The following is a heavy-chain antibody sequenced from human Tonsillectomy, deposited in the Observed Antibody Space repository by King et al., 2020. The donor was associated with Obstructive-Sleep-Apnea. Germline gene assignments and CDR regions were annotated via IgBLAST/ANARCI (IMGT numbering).Heavy chain of an antibody. D-gene: IGHD2-15*01. CDR1: GFTFSSYS. CDR3: ARVLKGYGSD. V-gene: IGHV3-48*04. J-gene: IGHJ4*02. Sequence: VQLVESGGGLVQPGGSLRLSCAASGFTFSSYSMNWVRQAPGKGLEWVSYISSTSSFIYYADSVKGRFTISRDNAKNSLYLQMNSLRAEDTAVYYCARVLKGYGSDWGQGTLVTVSS. CDR2: ISSTSSFI.